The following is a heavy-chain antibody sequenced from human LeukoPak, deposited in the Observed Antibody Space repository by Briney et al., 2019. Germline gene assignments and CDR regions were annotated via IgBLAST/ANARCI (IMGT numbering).Heavy chain of an antibody. D-gene: IGHD3-10*01. CDR2: IYYSGST. J-gene: IGHJ6*02. V-gene: IGHV4-59*08. Sequence: SETLSLTCTDSGGSISSYYCSWIRQPPGKGLEWIGYIYYSGSTNYNPSLKSRVTISVDTSKNQFSLKLSSVTAADTAVYYCARGVLFYGMDVWGHGTTVTVSS. CDR3: ARGVLFYGMDV. CDR1: GGSISSYY.